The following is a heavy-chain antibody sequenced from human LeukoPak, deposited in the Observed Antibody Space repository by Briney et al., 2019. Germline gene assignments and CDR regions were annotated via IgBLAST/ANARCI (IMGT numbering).Heavy chain of an antibody. J-gene: IGHJ4*02. V-gene: IGHV3-48*01. CDR1: GFTFSSYS. CDR2: ISSSSSTI. CDR3: ARDYYGSGSYPFYGDY. Sequence: GGSLRLSCAASGFTFSSYSMNWVRQAPGKGLEWVSSISSSSSTIYHADSVKGRFTISRDNAKNSLYLQMNSLRAEDTAVYYCARDYYGSGSYPFYGDYWGQGTLVTVSS. D-gene: IGHD3-10*01.